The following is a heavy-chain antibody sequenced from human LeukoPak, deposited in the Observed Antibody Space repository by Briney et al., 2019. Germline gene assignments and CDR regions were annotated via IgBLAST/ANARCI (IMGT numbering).Heavy chain of an antibody. V-gene: IGHV4-59*01. Sequence: SETLSLTCTVSGGSISSYYWSWIRQPPGKGLEWIGYIYYSGSTNYNPSLKSRVTISIDTSKNEFSLKLSSVTAAATAVYYCARGGYYYYMDVWGKGTTVTVSS. CDR2: IYYSGST. CDR3: ARGGYYYYMDV. CDR1: GGSISSYY. J-gene: IGHJ6*03. D-gene: IGHD3-16*01.